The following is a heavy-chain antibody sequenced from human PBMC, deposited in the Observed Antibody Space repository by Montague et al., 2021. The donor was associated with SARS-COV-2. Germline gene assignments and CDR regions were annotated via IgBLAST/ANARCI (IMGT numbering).Heavy chain of an antibody. CDR1: GASMSDHY. Sequence: SETLSLTCTVSGASMSDHYWAWIRQPPGKGLEWLAYIYYSGGINSNASLKSRVSMSVDTSKNQFSLKLTSVTAADTAVYYCARVVSVRRAVNWFDPWGQGTLVTVSS. V-gene: IGHV4-59*11. J-gene: IGHJ5*02. CDR3: ARVVSVRRAVNWFDP. CDR2: IYYSGGI. D-gene: IGHD3-10*01.